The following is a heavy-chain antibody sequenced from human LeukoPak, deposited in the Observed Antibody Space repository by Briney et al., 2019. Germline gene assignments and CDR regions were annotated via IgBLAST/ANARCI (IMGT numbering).Heavy chain of an antibody. V-gene: IGHV3-48*03. CDR2: INRSGRTI. Sequence: PGGSLRLSCAASGFTFSRYEMNWVRQAPGRGLEGVSYINRSGRTIYYADSVKGRFTISRDHAKTSMYLRMSSLRAEDTGVYYCAELGITMSGGVWGKGTTVTISS. D-gene: IGHD3-10*02. CDR3: AELGITMSGGV. J-gene: IGHJ6*04. CDR1: GFTFSRYE.